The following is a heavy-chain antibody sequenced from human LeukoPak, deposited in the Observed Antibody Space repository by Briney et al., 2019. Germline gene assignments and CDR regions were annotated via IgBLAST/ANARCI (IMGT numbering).Heavy chain of an antibody. CDR2: IHTSGST. CDR3: AGRAHTTGWSFDY. V-gene: IGHV4-4*07. J-gene: IGHJ4*02. Sequence: SGTLSLTCLVSGRSITSYHWTWIRQPAGKGLQWIGQIHTSGSTNYNPSLKSRVAMSVDTSKNQFSLDLSSVTAADTAVYYCAGRAHTTGWSFDYWVQGALVTVSS. CDR1: GRSITSYH. D-gene: IGHD6-19*01.